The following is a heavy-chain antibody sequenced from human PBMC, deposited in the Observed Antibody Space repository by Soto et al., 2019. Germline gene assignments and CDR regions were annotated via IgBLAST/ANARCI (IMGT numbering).Heavy chain of an antibody. CDR1: GGSISSGDYY. CDR2: IYYSGST. Sequence: PLETLSLTCTVSGGSISSGDYYWSWIRQPPGKGLEWIGYIYYSGSTYYNPSLKSRVTISVDTSKNQFSLKLSSVTAADTAVYYCAREGAAAGQFDYWGQGTLVTVSS. D-gene: IGHD6-13*01. CDR3: AREGAAAGQFDY. J-gene: IGHJ4*02. V-gene: IGHV4-30-4*01.